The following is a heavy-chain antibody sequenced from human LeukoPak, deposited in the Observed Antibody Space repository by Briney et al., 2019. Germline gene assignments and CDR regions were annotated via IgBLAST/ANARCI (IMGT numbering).Heavy chain of an antibody. CDR3: ARVRPDDSSGYYFDYYYMDV. CDR2: IYYSGST. J-gene: IGHJ6*03. CDR1: GGSISSYY. V-gene: IGHV4-59*01. D-gene: IGHD3-22*01. Sequence: SETLSLTCTVSGGSISSYYWSWIRQPPGKGLEWIGYIYYSGSTNYNPSLKSRVTISVDTSKNQFSLKLSSVTAADTAVYHCARVRPDDSSGYYFDYYYMDVWGKGTTVTVSS.